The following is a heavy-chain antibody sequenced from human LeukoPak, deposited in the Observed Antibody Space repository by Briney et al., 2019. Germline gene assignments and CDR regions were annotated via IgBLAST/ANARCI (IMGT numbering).Heavy chain of an antibody. D-gene: IGHD1-26*01. CDR1: GRSIINTSYF. CDR3: VRLSVSQIVGDPDY. CDR2: LHHSGTN. Sequence: TSSETLSLTCSVSGRSIINTSYFWGWIRQPPGRGLEWIGSLHHSGTNSYNPSLKSRVTMSVDTSRNELFLTLTSVTAADTAIYYCVRLSVSQIVGDPDYWGQGTLVTVSS. J-gene: IGHJ4*02. V-gene: IGHV4-39*01.